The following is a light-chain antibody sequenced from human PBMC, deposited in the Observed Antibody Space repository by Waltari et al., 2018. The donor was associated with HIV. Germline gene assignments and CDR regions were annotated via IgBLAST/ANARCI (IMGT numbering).Light chain of an antibody. V-gene: IGLV3-21*04. CDR1: KIGSKT. Sequence: SYVLTQPPSVSVAPGKTARITCGGNKIGSKTVHWYQQKPGQAPVLVIYDDSDRPSGIPERFSGSNSGNTATLTISRVEAGDEADYYCQVWDTSNDHVVFGGGTKLTVL. J-gene: IGLJ2*01. CDR2: DDS. CDR3: QVWDTSNDHVV.